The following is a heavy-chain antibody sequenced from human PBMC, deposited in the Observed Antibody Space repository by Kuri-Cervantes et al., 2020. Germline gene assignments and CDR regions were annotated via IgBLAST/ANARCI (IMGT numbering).Heavy chain of an antibody. CDR3: ARDAPADYYDSSGYHPSGYNYMDV. J-gene: IGHJ6*03. CDR2: INHSGST. V-gene: IGHV4-34*01. D-gene: IGHD3-22*01. Sequence: SETLSLTCAVYGGSFSGYYWSWIRQPPGKGLEWIGEINHSGSTNYNPSLKSRVTISVDTSKNQFSLKLSSVTAADTAVYYCARDAPADYYDSSGYHPSGYNYMDVWGKGTTVTVSS. CDR1: GGSFSGYY.